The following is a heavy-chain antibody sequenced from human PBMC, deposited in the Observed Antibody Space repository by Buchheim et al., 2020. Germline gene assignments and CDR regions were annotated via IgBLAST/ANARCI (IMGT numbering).Heavy chain of an antibody. J-gene: IGHJ5*02. CDR2: INHSGST. V-gene: IGHV4-34*01. CDR3: ARAPQGIAAAGINNNWFDP. D-gene: IGHD6-13*01. Sequence: QVQLQQWGAGLLKPSETLSLTCAVYGGSFSGYYWSWIRQPPGKGLEWIGEINHSGSTNYNPSLKSRVTIAVDTSKNQFPLKLSSVTAADTAVYYCARAPQGIAAAGINNNWFDPWGQGTL. CDR1: GGSFSGYY.